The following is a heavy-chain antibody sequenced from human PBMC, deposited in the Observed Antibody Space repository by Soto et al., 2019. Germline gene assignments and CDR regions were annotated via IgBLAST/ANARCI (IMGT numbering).Heavy chain of an antibody. CDR1: GYTFANSD. V-gene: IGHV1-8*01. CDR2: MNPDSGHA. D-gene: IGHD2-15*01. CDR3: ARRPHCSGGICYYGLDN. Sequence: ASVKVSCKASGYTFANSDINWVRQAPGQGLEWMGWMNPDSGHAAYAQKFQGRVTLTTSTSTSTVYMEMRSLGSEDTAVYYCARRPHCSGGICYYGLDNWGQGTLVTVSS. J-gene: IGHJ4*02.